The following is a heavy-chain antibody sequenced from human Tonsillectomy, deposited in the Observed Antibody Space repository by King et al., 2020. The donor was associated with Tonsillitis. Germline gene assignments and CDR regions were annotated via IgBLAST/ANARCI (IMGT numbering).Heavy chain of an antibody. CDR1: GFSFSRYW. D-gene: IGHD1-1*01. CDR3: AGPWGRTTPADS. Sequence: VQLVESGGGLVQPGGSLRLSCAASGFSFSRYWMSWVRQAPGKGLEWVANINQDGTVKYYGDSVRGRFTISRDNAKNSLYVQMNSLRVEDTAVYYCAGPWGRTTPADSWGQGTLVTVSS. J-gene: IGHJ4*02. V-gene: IGHV3-7*03. CDR2: INQDGTVK.